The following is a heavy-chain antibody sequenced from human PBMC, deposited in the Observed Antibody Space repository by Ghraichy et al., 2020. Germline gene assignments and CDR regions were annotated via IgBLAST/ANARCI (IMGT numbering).Heavy chain of an antibody. CDR2: INPNSGGT. CDR1: GYTFTGYY. V-gene: IGHV1-2*04. J-gene: IGHJ6*02. CDR3: ARGPYYDFWSGYLSYYYYGMDV. D-gene: IGHD3-3*01. Sequence: ASVKVSCKASGYTFTGYYMHWVRQAPGQGLEWMGWINPNSGGTNYAQKFQGWVTMTRDTSISTAYMELSRLRSDDTAVYYCARGPYYDFWSGYLSYYYYGMDVWGQGTTVTVSS.